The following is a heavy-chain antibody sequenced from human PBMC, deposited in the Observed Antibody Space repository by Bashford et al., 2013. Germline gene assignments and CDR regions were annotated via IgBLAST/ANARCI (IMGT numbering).Heavy chain of an antibody. CDR2: IYSSGNT. Sequence: GGSLRLSCAASGFTVSSNYMNWVRQAPGKGLEWVSIIYSSGNTYYSDSVKGRFTLSRDNSKNTLYLQMNSLRAEDTAVYYCARARFTMVRGVISSYWGQGTLVTVSS. CDR1: GFTVSSNY. CDR3: ARARFTMVRGVISSY. D-gene: IGHD3-10*01. V-gene: IGHV3-53*01. J-gene: IGHJ4*02.